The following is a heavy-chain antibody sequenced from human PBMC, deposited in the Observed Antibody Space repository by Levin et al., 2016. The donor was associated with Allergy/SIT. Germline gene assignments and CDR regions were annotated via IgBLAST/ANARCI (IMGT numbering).Heavy chain of an antibody. CDR3: ARPRRGGSGWPYYSDY. D-gene: IGHD6-19*01. CDR1: GFSGNY. CDR2: LYSGGNT. J-gene: IGHJ4*02. V-gene: IGHV3-53*01. Sequence: GGSLRLSCTASGFSGNYASWVRQAPGKGLEWVSLLYSGGNTYYADSVKGRFTISRDSSRNTLFLHMNSLRAEDTAVYYCARPRRGGSGWPYYSDYWGQGILVTVSS.